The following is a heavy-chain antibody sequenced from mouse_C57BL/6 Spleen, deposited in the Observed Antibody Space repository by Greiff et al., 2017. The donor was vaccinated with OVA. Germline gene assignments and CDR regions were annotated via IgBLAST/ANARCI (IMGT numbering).Heavy chain of an antibody. CDR3: ARDFYYGSSFFFDY. V-gene: IGHV3-6*01. CDR2: ISYDGSN. Sequence: ESGPGLVKPSQSLSLTCSVTGYSITSGYYWNWIRQFPGNKLEWMGYISYDGSNNYNPSLKNRISITRDTSKNQFFLKLNSLTTEDTATYYCARDFYYGSSFFFDYWGQGTTLTVSS. D-gene: IGHD1-1*01. J-gene: IGHJ2*01. CDR1: GYSITSGYY.